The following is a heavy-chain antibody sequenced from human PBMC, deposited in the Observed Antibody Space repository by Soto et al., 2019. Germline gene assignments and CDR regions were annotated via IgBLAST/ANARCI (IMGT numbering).Heavy chain of an antibody. CDR2: MNPNSGNT. CDR1: GYTFTSYD. Sequence: QVQLEQSGAEVKKPGASVKVSCKASGYTFTSYDINWVRQATGQGLEWMGWMNPNSGNTGYAQKFQDRVTMTRNTSISTAYMKLSSLRSEDTAGYYSAREKRCIDVWGQGTTVTVSS. J-gene: IGHJ6*02. CDR3: AREKRCIDV. V-gene: IGHV1-8*01.